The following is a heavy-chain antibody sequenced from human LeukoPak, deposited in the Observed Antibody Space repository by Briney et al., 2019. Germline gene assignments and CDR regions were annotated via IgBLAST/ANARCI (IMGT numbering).Heavy chain of an antibody. CDR3: ASLTGFWSGYYTGFDY. D-gene: IGHD3-3*01. Sequence: ASVTVSCKASGYTFTGYYMHWVRQAPGQGLAWMGWINPNSGGTNYAQKFQGRVTMTRDTSISTAYMELSRLRSDDTAVYYCASLTGFWSGYYTGFDYWGQGTLVTVSS. V-gene: IGHV1-2*02. J-gene: IGHJ4*02. CDR1: GYTFTGYY. CDR2: INPNSGGT.